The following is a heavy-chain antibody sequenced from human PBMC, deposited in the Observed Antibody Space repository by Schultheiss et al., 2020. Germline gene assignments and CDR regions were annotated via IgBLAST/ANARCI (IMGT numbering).Heavy chain of an antibody. CDR1: GYTFSGYY. CDR2: INPHSGGA. Sequence: ASVKVSCKASGYTFSGYYIHWVRQAPGQGLEWMGWINPHSGGANYAQKFQGRVTMTLEKGTSISTAYMELSRLRSDDTAMYYCARFSSTWYYFDYWGQGSQVTVSS. V-gene: IGHV1-2*02. J-gene: IGHJ4*02. D-gene: IGHD6-13*01. CDR3: ARFSSTWYYFDY.